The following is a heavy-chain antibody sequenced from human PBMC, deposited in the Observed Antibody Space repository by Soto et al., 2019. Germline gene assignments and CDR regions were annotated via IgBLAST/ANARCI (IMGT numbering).Heavy chain of an antibody. D-gene: IGHD2-2*01. CDR1: GFTFSSYA. V-gene: IGHV3-23*01. J-gene: IGHJ4*02. CDR3: AKGRIPAAIASFDY. CDR2: ITGSGGGT. Sequence: PGGSLRLSCAASGFTFSSYAMSWVRQAPGKGLEWVSAITGSGGGTYYADSVKGRFTISRDNSKNTLFLQMDSLTADDTAVYYCAKGRIPAAIASFDYWGQGTLVTVSS.